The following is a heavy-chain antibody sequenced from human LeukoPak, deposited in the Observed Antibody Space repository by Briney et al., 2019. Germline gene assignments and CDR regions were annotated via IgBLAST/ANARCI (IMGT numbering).Heavy chain of an antibody. CDR2: IFYSGST. J-gene: IGHJ2*01. CDR1: GGSFNSGDYY. CDR3: ARARRDGDWYFDL. D-gene: IGHD5-24*01. Sequence: SETLSLTCTVSGGSFNSGDYYWSWIRRPPGKGLEWIGYIFYSGSTYCNPSLKSRVTISVDTSKNQFSLKLSSVTAADTAVYYCARARRDGDWYFDLWGRGTLVTVSS. V-gene: IGHV4-30-4*01.